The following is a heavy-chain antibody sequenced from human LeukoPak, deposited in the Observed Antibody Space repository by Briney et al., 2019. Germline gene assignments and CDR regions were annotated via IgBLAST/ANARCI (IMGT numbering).Heavy chain of an antibody. CDR2: IYYSGST. CDR1: GGSISSSSYY. Sequence: PSETLSLTCTVSGGSISSSSYYWGWIRQPPGKGLEWIGSIYYSGSTYYNPSLQSRVTISVDTSKNQFSLKLSSVTAADTAVYYCARVGNYYDSSGYIDYWGQGTLVTVSS. D-gene: IGHD3-22*01. V-gene: IGHV4-39*07. CDR3: ARVGNYYDSSGYIDY. J-gene: IGHJ4*02.